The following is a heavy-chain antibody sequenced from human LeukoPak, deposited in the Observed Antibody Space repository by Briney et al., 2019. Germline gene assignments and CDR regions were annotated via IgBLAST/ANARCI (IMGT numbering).Heavy chain of an antibody. CDR1: GFVFGSYW. J-gene: IGHJ4*02. V-gene: IGHV3-7*01. CDR3: ARISRSRRSLDY. D-gene: IGHD1-26*01. CDR2: LNQDGGTR. Sequence: PGGSLRLSCEVSGFVFGSYWMSWVRQAPGKGLEWVSNLNQDGGTRHYVGSVKGRFTTSRDNSKKSLFLQMNSLRVEDTAVYYCARISRSRRSLDYWGQGTLVTVSS.